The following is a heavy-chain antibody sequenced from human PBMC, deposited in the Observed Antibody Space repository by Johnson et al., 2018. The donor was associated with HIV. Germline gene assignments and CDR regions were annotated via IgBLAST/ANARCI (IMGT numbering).Heavy chain of an antibody. D-gene: IGHD6-13*01. V-gene: IGHV3-66*01. CDR3: ARGALQRGSWYGRDAFDI. CDR2: IYSDGNT. CDR1: GFTVSSNY. Sequence: MQLVESGGGMVQPGGSLRLSCAASGFTVSSNYMSWVRQAPGRGLECVSIIYSDGNTYYADSVKGRFTISRDISKNTLSLQMNGLRAEDTAVYYCARGALQRGSWYGRDAFDIWGQGTMVTVSS. J-gene: IGHJ3*02.